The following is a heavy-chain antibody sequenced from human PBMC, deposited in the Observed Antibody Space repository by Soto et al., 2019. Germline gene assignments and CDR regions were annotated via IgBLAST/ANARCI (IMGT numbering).Heavy chain of an antibody. V-gene: IGHV4-4*02. CDR2: IRHSGST. Sequence: QVQLQESGPGLVKPSGTLSLTCAVSGGSISSSNWWSWVRQPPGKGLEWIGVIRHSGSTNYNPSLKSRVTSSVDNSPNRFPLKVSAVTAADTAVYSCARVNSWGYVGLSCFGYWGLGALVAVCS. J-gene: IGHJ4*02. CDR3: ARVNSWGYVGLSCFGY. D-gene: IGHD1-26*01. CDR1: GGSISSSNW.